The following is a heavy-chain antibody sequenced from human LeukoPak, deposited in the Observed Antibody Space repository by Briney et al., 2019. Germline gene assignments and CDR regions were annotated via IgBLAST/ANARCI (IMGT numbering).Heavy chain of an antibody. J-gene: IGHJ3*02. CDR2: INSDGSST. V-gene: IGHV3-74*01. CDR3: ARSPVEVDGFDI. Sequence: GGSLRLSCAPSGFNFSSYWLYWVRQAPGKGLVWVSRINSDGSSTSYADSVKGRCSISRDNAKNTLYLQMNSLRAEDTAVYYCARSPVEVDGFDIWGQGTMVTVSS. CDR1: GFNFSSYW. D-gene: IGHD2-2*01.